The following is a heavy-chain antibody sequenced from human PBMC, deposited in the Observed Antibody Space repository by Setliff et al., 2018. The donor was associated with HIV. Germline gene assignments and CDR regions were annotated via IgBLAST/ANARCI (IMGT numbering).Heavy chain of an antibody. Sequence: PSETLSLTCTVYGGSFSGYYWSWIRQPPGMGLEWIGEINQSGNTNYNPSLKSRVTISVDTSKNQFSLKLSSVTAADTAVYYCARIPRRGRYCSGGSCYSRYGMDVWGQGTTVTV. D-gene: IGHD2-15*01. CDR3: ARIPRRGRYCSGGSCYSRYGMDV. V-gene: IGHV4-34*01. J-gene: IGHJ6*02. CDR2: INQSGNT. CDR1: GGSFSGYY.